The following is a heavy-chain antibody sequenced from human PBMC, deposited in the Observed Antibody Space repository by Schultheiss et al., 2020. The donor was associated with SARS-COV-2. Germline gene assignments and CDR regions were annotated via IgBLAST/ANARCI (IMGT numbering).Heavy chain of an antibody. CDR3: AREGSRSYHGLDY. CDR1: GGSISSGGYY. D-gene: IGHD1-14*01. J-gene: IGHJ4*02. V-gene: IGHV4-31*02. Sequence: SETLSLTCSVSGGSISSGGYYWSWVRQHPGNGLEWIGYIYHTGSTYYNPSLRSRVNMSVDTSENRFSLTLTSVTAADTAVYYCAREGSRSYHGLDYWGQGTLVTVSS. CDR2: IYHTGST.